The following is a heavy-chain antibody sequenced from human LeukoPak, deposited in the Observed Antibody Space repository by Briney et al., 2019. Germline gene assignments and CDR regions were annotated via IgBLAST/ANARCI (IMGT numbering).Heavy chain of an antibody. D-gene: IGHD3-22*01. V-gene: IGHV4-39*07. CDR3: ARESEIRGAYYYDSSGYPDY. CDR2: IYYSGST. J-gene: IGHJ4*02. Sequence: SETLSLTCTVSGGSISSSSYYWGWIRQPPGKGLEWIGSIYYSGSTYHNPSLKSRVTISVDTSKNQFSLKLSSVTAADTAVYYCARESEIRGAYYYDSSGYPDYWGQGTLVTVSS. CDR1: GGSISSSSYY.